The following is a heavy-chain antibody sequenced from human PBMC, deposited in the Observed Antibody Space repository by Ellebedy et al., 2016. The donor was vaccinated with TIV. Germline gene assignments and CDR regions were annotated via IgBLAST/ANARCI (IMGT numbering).Heavy chain of an antibody. J-gene: IGHJ6*02. CDR1: GFTFSDYY. Sequence: PGGSLRLSCAASGFTFSDYYMSRIRQAPGKGLEWVSYISSSSSYTHYADSVKGRFTISRDNAKNSLYLQMNSLRAEDTAVYYCAREGIGSGWYYYGMDVWGQGTTVTVSS. CDR3: AREGIGSGWYYYGMDV. CDR2: ISSSSSYT. D-gene: IGHD6-19*01. V-gene: IGHV3-11*06.